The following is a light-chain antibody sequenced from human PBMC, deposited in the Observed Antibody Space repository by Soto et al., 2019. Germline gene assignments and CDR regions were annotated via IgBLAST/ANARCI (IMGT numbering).Light chain of an antibody. CDR3: QQSYSTPIFT. CDR1: QSISSY. J-gene: IGKJ3*01. CDR2: AAS. Sequence: DIQMTQSPSSLSASVGDRVTITCRASQSISSYLNWYQQKPGKAPKLLIYAASSLQSGVPSRFSGSGSGTDFTLTISSLQPEDFATYYCQQSYSTPIFTFGPGTEVDIK. V-gene: IGKV1-39*01.